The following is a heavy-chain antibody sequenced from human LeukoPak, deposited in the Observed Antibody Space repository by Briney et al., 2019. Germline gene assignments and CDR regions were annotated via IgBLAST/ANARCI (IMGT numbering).Heavy chain of an antibody. CDR1: GFTFSTYA. CDR3: ANWIGSSSRDY. D-gene: IGHD6-6*01. J-gene: IGHJ4*02. CDR2: INSNGDDI. Sequence: GGSLRLSCAASGFTFSTYAMTWVRQAPGKGLEWVSGINSNGDDIYYADSVRGRFTISRDNSKNALYLQMDSLRAEDTAVYYCANWIGSSSRDYWGQGTLVTVSA. V-gene: IGHV3-23*01.